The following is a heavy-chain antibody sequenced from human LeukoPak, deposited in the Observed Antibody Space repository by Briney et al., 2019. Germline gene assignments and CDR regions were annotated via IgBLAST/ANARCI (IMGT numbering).Heavy chain of an antibody. CDR3: ARDPHRAAAVG. CDR2: ISSSSSYI. J-gene: IGHJ4*02. D-gene: IGHD6-13*01. CDR1: GFTFSSYG. V-gene: IGHV3-21*01. Sequence: PGGSLRLSCAASGFTFSSYGMNWVRQAPGKGLEWVSSISSSSSYIYYADSVKGRFTISRDNAKNSLYLQMNSLRAEDTAVYYCARDPHRAAAVGWGQGTLVTVSS.